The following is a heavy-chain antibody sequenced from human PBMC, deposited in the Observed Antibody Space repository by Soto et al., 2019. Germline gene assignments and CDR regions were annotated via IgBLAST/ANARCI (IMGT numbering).Heavy chain of an antibody. V-gene: IGHV3-23*01. J-gene: IGHJ5*02. CDR1: GFIFSTYA. CDR3: ATNRILYENWFDP. D-gene: IGHD2-15*01. CDR2: ITGGGVST. Sequence: PGGSLRLSCTASGFIFSTYAMSWVRQAPGKGLEWVSSITGGGVSTQYADSVKGRFTISRDNSKNTLYLQMTSLRSEDTAVYYCATNRILYENWFDPWGQGTLVTVSS.